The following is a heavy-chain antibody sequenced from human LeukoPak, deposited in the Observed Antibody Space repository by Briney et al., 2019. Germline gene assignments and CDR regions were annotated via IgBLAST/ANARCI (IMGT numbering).Heavy chain of an antibody. J-gene: IGHJ5*02. V-gene: IGHV4-38-2*02. CDR1: GYSISSGYY. CDR3: ARDAGSLWKNWFDP. D-gene: IGHD2/OR15-2a*01. Sequence: SETLSLTCTVSGYSISSGYYWGWIRQPPGKGLEWIGSIYHSGSTYYNPSLKSRVTISVDTSKNQFSLKLSSVTAADTAVYYCARDAGSLWKNWFDPWGQGTLVTVSS. CDR2: IYHSGST.